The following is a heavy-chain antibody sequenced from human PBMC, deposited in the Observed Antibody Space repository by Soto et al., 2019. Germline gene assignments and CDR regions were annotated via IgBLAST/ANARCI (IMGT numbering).Heavy chain of an antibody. CDR2: IHPGDSDT. V-gene: IGHV5-51*01. J-gene: IGHJ4*02. Sequence: GESLKISCKGSGYSFTRYWIGCVRQMPGKGLEWMGNIHPGDSDTIYSPSFKGQVTISADKSITTAYLQWSGLKASDTAVYFCVGEVGFQLIYWGQGTLVTVSS. D-gene: IGHD2-2*01. CDR3: VGEVGFQLIY. CDR1: GYSFTRYW.